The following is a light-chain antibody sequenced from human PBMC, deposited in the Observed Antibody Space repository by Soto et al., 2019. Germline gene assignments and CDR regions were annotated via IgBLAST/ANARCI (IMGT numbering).Light chain of an antibody. V-gene: IGKV4-1*01. J-gene: IGKJ1*01. Sequence: DIVMTKYPDSLAVSLDERATIYCKSSQSVLYSTNNKNYLAWFQQKPGQPPKLLINWASTRESGVPDRFSGSGSETDFTLTISSLQAEDVVVYYCPQYYNTPQTFGQGTKMEIK. CDR3: PQYYNTPQT. CDR2: WAS. CDR1: QSVLYSTNNKNY.